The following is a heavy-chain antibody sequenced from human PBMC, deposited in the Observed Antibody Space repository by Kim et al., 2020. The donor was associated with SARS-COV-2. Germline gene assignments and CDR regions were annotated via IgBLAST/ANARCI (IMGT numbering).Heavy chain of an antibody. CDR3: ARQVLHYDSSGYYSVLEGYYFDY. Sequence: GESLKISCKGSGYSFTSYWISWVRQMPGKGLEWMGRIDPSDSYTNYSPSFQGHVTISADKSISTAYLQWSSLKASDTAMYYCARQVLHYDSSGYYSVLEGYYFDYWGQGTLVTVSS. V-gene: IGHV5-10-1*01. D-gene: IGHD3-22*01. CDR1: GYSFTSYW. J-gene: IGHJ4*02. CDR2: IDPSDSYT.